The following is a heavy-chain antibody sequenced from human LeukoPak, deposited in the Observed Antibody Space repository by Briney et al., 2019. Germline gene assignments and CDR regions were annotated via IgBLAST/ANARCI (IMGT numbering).Heavy chain of an antibody. CDR2: INHSGST. CDR1: GGSFSGYY. Sequence: SETLSLTCAVYGGSFSGYYWSWIRQPPGKGLEWIGEINHSGSTNYNPSLKSRVTISVDTSKNQFSLKLSSATAADTAVYYCARGSVPPSQNYGMDVWGKGTTVTVSS. CDR3: ARGSVPPSQNYGMDV. J-gene: IGHJ6*04. D-gene: IGHD6-25*01. V-gene: IGHV4-34*01.